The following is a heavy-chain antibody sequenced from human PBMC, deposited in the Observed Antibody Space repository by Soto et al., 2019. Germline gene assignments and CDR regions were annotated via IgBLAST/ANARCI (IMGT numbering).Heavy chain of an antibody. CDR3: ARGVVVVVAARVYYYMDV. CDR1: SSTFTSYN. Sequence: ASDMVFSKASSSTFTSYNINFVRQAPGQGLEWMGWMNPNSGKTGYAQKLQGRVTMTRNTSISTAYMELSSLGSGDTAVYYFARGVVVVVAARVYYYMDVWGKGTTVTVSS. D-gene: IGHD2-15*01. CDR2: MNPNSGKT. V-gene: IGHV1-8*01. J-gene: IGHJ6*03.